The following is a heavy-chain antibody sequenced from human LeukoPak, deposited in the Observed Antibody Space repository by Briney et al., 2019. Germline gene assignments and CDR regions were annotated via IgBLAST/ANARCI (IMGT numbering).Heavy chain of an antibody. CDR1: GFTFRSHA. J-gene: IGHJ4*02. CDR3: AKRNSSGWYYFDY. V-gene: IGHV3-23*01. D-gene: IGHD6-19*01. CDR2: ISGSGDTT. Sequence: PGGSLRLSCAASGFTFRSHAMSWVRQAPGKGLEWVSDISGSGDTTYYADSVKGRFTISRDNSKNTLYLQMNSQRDEDTAIYYCAKRNSSGWYYFDYWGQGTLVTVSS.